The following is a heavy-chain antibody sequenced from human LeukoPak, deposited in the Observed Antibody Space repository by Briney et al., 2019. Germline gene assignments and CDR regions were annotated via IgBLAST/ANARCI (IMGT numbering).Heavy chain of an antibody. J-gene: IGHJ4*02. CDR1: GYTFTSYG. Sequence: ASVKVSCKASGYTFTSYGISWVRQAPGQGLEWMGWISAYNGNTNYAQKLQGRVTITRNTSISTAYMELSSLRSEDTAVYYCAREVATITVAAAGGIDYWGQGTLVTVSS. D-gene: IGHD5-12*01. CDR2: ISAYNGNT. V-gene: IGHV1-18*01. CDR3: AREVATITVAAAGGIDY.